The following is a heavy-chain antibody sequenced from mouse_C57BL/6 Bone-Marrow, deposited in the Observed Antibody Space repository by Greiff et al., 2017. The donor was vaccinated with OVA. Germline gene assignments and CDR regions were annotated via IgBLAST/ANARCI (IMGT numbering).Heavy chain of an antibody. J-gene: IGHJ2*01. V-gene: IGHV7-3*01. CDR3: ARRSNYREYFDY. CDR1: GFTFTDYY. CDR2: IRNKANGYTT. Sequence: EVKLVESGGGLVQPGGSLSLSCAASGFTFTDYYMSWVRQPPGKALEWLGFIRNKANGYTTEYSASVKGRFTISRDNSQSILYLQMNALRAEDSATYYCARRSNYREYFDYWGQGTTLTVSS. D-gene: IGHD2-5*01.